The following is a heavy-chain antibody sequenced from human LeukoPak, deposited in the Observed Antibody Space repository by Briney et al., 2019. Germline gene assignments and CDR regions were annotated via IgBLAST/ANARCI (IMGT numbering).Heavy chain of an antibody. CDR1: GFTFDDYG. Sequence: GGSLRLSCAASGFTFDDYGMSWVRQAPGKGLEWVSGINWNGGSTGYADSVKGRFTVSRDNAKNSLYLQMNSLRAEDTALYYCAREQGMVRGSWFDPWGQGTLVTVSS. V-gene: IGHV3-20*04. CDR2: INWNGGST. J-gene: IGHJ5*02. CDR3: AREQGMVRGSWFDP. D-gene: IGHD3-10*01.